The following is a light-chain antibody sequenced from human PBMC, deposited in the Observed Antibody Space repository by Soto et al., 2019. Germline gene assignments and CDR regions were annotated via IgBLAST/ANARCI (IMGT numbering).Light chain of an antibody. J-gene: IGKJ1*01. CDR2: DAS. CDR3: QEYKSYSPRT. CDR1: QSVSSW. V-gene: IGKV1-5*01. Sequence: DIQMTQSPSTLSAPVGDRVTITCRASQSVSSWLAWYQQKPGKVPKLLIYDASTLESGVPSRFSGSGSGTEFTLTISSLQPDDFATYYCQEYKSYSPRTFGQGTRWIS.